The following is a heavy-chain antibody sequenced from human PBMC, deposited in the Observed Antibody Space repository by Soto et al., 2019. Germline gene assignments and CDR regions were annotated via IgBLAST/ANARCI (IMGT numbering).Heavy chain of an antibody. CDR2: INHSGST. D-gene: IGHD2-15*01. J-gene: IGHJ6*03. Sequence: SLTLSLTCAVYGGSFSGYYWSWIRQPPGKGLEWIGEINHSGSTNYNPSLKSRVTISVDTSKNQFSLKLSSVTAADTAVYYCARGRGKGYCSGGSCYYIYYYYYMDVWGKGTTVTVSS. V-gene: IGHV4-34*01. CDR3: ARGRGKGYCSGGSCYYIYYYYYMDV. CDR1: GGSFSGYY.